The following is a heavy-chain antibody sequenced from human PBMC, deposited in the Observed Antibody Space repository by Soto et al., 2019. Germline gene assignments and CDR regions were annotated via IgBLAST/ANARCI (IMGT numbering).Heavy chain of an antibody. J-gene: IGHJ4*02. D-gene: IGHD1-26*01. Sequence: PGGSLRLSCAASGFTFSNAWMNWVRQAPGKGLEWVGRIKSKTDGRTTDYAAPVKGRFTISRDNSKNTLFLQMNSLRAEDTAVYYCAKDQYSGSPGKPDYWGQGTLVTVSS. CDR3: AKDQYSGSPGKPDY. V-gene: IGHV3-15*07. CDR2: IKSKTDGRTT. CDR1: GFTFSNAW.